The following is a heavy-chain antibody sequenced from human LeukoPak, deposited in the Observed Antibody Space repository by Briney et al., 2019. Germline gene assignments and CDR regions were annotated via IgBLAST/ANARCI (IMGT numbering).Heavy chain of an antibody. CDR3: ARDLTKNTVFGLKGTVDV. Sequence: ASVKVSCKASGYAFTSDGNNWVRQAPGQGLEWMGWISVYNAITSYAQKFQGRVTMTTDTSTSTAYMELRSLRSDDTAVYYCARDLTKNTVFGLKGTVDVWGQGTTVTVSS. D-gene: IGHD3-3*01. CDR2: ISVYNAIT. CDR1: GYAFTSDG. J-gene: IGHJ6*02. V-gene: IGHV1-18*01.